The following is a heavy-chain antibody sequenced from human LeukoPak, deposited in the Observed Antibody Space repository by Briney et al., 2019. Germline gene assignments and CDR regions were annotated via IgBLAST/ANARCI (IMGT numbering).Heavy chain of an antibody. CDR3: ARVGISSSWGCYYYYMDV. V-gene: IGHV3-33*01. D-gene: IGHD6-13*01. J-gene: IGHJ6*03. CDR2: IWYDGSNK. Sequence: GRSLRLSCAASGFTFSRYGMHWVRQAPGKGLEWVAVIWYDGSNKYYADSVKGRFTISRDNSKNTLYLQMNSLRAEDTAVYYCARVGISSSWGCYYYYMDVWGKGTTVTVSS. CDR1: GFTFSRYG.